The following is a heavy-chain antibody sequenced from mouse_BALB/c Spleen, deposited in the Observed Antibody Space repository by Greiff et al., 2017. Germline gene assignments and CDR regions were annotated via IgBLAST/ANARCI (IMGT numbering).Heavy chain of an antibody. D-gene: IGHD2-14*01. CDR3: ARGYDENWYFDV. V-gene: IGHV1-14*01. Sequence: EVKLQESGPELVKPGASVKMSCKASGYTFTSYVMHWVKQKPGQGLEWIGYINPYNDGTKYNEKFKGKATLTSDKSSSTAYMELSSLTSEDSAVYYCARGYDENWYFDVWSAGTTVTVSS. CDR1: GYTFTSYV. J-gene: IGHJ1*01. CDR2: INPYNDGT.